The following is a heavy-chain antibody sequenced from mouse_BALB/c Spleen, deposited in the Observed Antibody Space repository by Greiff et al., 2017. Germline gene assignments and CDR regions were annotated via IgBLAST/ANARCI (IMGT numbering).Heavy chain of an antibody. CDR1: GYAFSSYW. CDR2: IYPGDGDT. Sequence: QVQLKESGAELVRPGSSVKISCKASGYAFSSYWMNWVKQRPGQGLEWIGQIYPGDGDTNYNGKFKGKATLTADKSSSTAYMQLSSLTSEDSAVYFCASYYGYNYYAMDYWGQGTSVTVSS. D-gene: IGHD1-2*01. CDR3: ASYYGYNYYAMDY. V-gene: IGHV1-80*01. J-gene: IGHJ4*01.